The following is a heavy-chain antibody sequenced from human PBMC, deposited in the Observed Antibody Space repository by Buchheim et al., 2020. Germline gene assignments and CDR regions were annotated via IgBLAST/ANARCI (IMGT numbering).Heavy chain of an antibody. J-gene: IGHJ6*02. Sequence: EVQLVESGGGLVKPGGSLRLSCAASGFTFSSYSMNWVRQAPGKGLGWVGRIKSKTDGGTTDYAAPVKGRFTISRDDSKNTLYLQMNSLKTEDTAVYYCTTPPTGRHRRDYYYYYGMDVWGQGTT. CDR3: TTPPTGRHRRDYYYYYGMDV. CDR1: GFTFSSYS. V-gene: IGHV3-15*07. CDR2: IKSKTDGGTT.